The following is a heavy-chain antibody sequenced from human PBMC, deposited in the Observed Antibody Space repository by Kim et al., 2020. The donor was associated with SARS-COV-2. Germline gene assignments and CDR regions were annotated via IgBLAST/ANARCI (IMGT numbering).Heavy chain of an antibody. CDR1: GFTFSRYW. J-gene: IGHJ6*01. CDR2: IKQDGSET. V-gene: IGHV3-7*03. D-gene: IGHD1-7*01. Sequence: GGSLRLSCAASGFTFSRYWMSWVRQAPGKGLEWVANIKQDGSETYYVDSVKGRFTISRDNDKTSVYLQMNSLSVEDTALYYCARGTSTWNYLYYYGMDV. CDR3: ARGTSTWNYLYYYGMDV.